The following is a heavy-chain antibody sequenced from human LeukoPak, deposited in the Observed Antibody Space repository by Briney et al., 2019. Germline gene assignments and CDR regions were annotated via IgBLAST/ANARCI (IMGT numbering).Heavy chain of an antibody. D-gene: IGHD6-19*01. Sequence: SETLSLTCTVSGGSISSSSYYWGWIRQPPGKRLEWIGSISYSGSTYYNPSLRSRVTISIDTSKNQFSLKLTSVTAADTAVYHCASDPFSSAWEFDYWGQGTLVTVSS. CDR3: ASDPFSSAWEFDY. CDR1: GGSISSSSYY. V-gene: IGHV4-39*01. CDR2: ISYSGST. J-gene: IGHJ4*02.